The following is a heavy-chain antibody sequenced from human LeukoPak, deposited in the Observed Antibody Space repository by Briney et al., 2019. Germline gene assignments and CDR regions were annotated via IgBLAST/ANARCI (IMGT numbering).Heavy chain of an antibody. V-gene: IGHV4-61*02. CDR2: IYTSGST. J-gene: IGHJ6*03. CDR1: GGSISSGSYY. Sequence: SETLSLTCTVSGGSISSGSYYWSWIRQPAGKGLEWIGRIYTSGSTNYNPSLKSRVTISVDTSKNQFSLKLSSVTAADTAVYYCARDWVHYYMDVWGKGTTVTVSS. D-gene: IGHD3-16*01. CDR3: ARDWVHYYMDV.